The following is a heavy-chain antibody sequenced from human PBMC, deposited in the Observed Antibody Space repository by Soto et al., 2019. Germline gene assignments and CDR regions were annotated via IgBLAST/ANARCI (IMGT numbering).Heavy chain of an antibody. CDR3: ARSPRNWGFDY. J-gene: IGHJ4*02. V-gene: IGHV1-8*01. CDR2: MNPNSGNT. CDR1: GYTFTNYD. D-gene: IGHD7-27*01. Sequence: QVQLVQSGAEVKKPGASVKVSCKASGYTFTNYDINCVRQATGQGFEWMGWMNPNSGNTGYAQKFQGRVTMTNDTSITTAYMELSSLRDEDTAMYFCARSPRNWGFDYWGLGTLVTVSS.